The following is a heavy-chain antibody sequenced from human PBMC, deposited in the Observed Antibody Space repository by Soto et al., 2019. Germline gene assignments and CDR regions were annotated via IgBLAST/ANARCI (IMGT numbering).Heavy chain of an antibody. J-gene: IGHJ6*02. CDR1: GYTFTSYD. CDR2: MSPNSGNT. CDR3: ASGELRRYYYYYYGMDV. D-gene: IGHD1-26*01. Sequence: ASVKVSCKASGYTFTSYDINWVRQATGQGLEWMGWMSPNSGNTGYAQKFQGRVTMTRNTSISTAYMELSSLRSEDTAVYYCASGELRRYYYYYYGMDVWGQGTTVTVSS. V-gene: IGHV1-8*01.